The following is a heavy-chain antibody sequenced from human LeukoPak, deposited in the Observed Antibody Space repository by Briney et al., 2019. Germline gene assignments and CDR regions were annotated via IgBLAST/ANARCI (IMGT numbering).Heavy chain of an antibody. D-gene: IGHD2-2*01. V-gene: IGHV1-69*05. CDR3: ARGGEGYCSSTSCYPSWIDP. Sequence: SVKVSCKASGGTFSSYAISWVRQAPGQGLEWMGGIITIFGTANYAQKFQGRVTITTDESTSTAYMELSSLRSEDTAVYYCARGGEGYCSSTSCYPSWIDPWGQGTLVTVSS. CDR2: IITIFGTA. J-gene: IGHJ5*02. CDR1: GGTFSSYA.